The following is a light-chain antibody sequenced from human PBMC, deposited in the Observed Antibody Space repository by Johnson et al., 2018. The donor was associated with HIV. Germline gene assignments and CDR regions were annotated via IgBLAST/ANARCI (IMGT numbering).Light chain of an antibody. CDR2: DNN. CDR1: SSNIGNNY. CDR3: RTWDSRLRTDF. J-gene: IGLJ1*01. V-gene: IGLV1-51*01. Sequence: QAVLTQPPSVSAAPGQKVTISCSGSSSNIGNNYVSWYQQVPGAAPKLLIYDNNRRPSGIPDRFSGSKSGTSATLGITGLQTGDEADYYCRTWDSRLRTDFFGSEPKVCVL.